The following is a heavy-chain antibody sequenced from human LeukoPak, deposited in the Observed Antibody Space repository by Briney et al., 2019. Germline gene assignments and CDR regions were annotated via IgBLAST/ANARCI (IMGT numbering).Heavy chain of an antibody. V-gene: IGHV1-8*01. CDR1: GYTFTSYD. CDR3: ASHRISGSYLSGAFDI. Sequence: ASVKVSCKASGYTFTSYDINWVRQATGQGLEWMGWMNPNSGNTGYAQKFQGRVTMTRNTSISTDYRELSSLRSEGTAVYYCASHRISGSYLSGAFDIWGQGTMVTVSS. J-gene: IGHJ3*02. CDR2: MNPNSGNT. D-gene: IGHD1-26*01.